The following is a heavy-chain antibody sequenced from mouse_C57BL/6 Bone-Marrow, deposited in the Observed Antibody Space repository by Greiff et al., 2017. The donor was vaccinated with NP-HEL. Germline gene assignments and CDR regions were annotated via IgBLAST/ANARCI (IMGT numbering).Heavy chain of an antibody. V-gene: IGHV1-69*01. D-gene: IGHD2-4*01. CDR3: ARDDSLYYYAMDY. Sequence: VQLQQPGAELVMPGASVKLSCKASGYTFTSYWMHWVKLRPGQGLEWIGEIDPSDSYTNYNQKFKGKSTLTVDKSSSTAYMQLSSLTSEDSAVYYCARDDSLYYYAMDYWGQGTSVTVSS. CDR2: IDPSDSYT. J-gene: IGHJ4*01. CDR1: GYTFTSYW.